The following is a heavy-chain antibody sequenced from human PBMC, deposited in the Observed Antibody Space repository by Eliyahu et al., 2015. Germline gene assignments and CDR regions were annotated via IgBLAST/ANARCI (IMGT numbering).Heavy chain of an antibody. Sequence: EVKKPGSSVKVSCKASGGTFSSYAISWVRQAPGQGLEWMGRIIPILGIANYAQKFQGRVTITADKSTSTAYMELSSLRSEDTAVYYCARDHPTIFGVVIIMDYYYGMDVWGQGTTVTVSS. V-gene: IGHV1-69*04. CDR2: IIPILGIA. CDR3: ARDHPTIFGVVIIMDYYYGMDV. D-gene: IGHD3-3*01. J-gene: IGHJ6*02. CDR1: GGTFSSYA.